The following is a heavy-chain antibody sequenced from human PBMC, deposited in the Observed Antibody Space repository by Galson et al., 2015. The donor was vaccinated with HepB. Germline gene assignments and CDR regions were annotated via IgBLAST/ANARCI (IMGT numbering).Heavy chain of an antibody. CDR2: IIPILGIA. V-gene: IGHV1-69*04. D-gene: IGHD1-26*01. CDR3: ARDFKWAYSGRGGYYYGMDV. J-gene: IGHJ6*02. Sequence: SVKVSCKASGGTFSSYTISWVRQAPGQGLEWMGRIIPILGIANYAQKFQGRVTVTADKSTSTAYMELSSLRSEDTAVYYCARDFKWAYSGRGGYYYGMDVWGQGTTVTVSS. CDR1: GGTFSSYT.